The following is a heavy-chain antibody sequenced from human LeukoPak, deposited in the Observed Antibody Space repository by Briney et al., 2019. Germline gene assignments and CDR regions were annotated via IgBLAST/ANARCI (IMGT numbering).Heavy chain of an antibody. CDR3: ARHKGSSAAPFEY. J-gene: IGHJ4*02. CDR1: GGSISSGSYY. CDR2: IYFSGSA. V-gene: IGHV4-39*01. D-gene: IGHD6-6*01. Sequence: SETLCLTCTVSGGSISSGSYYWGWIRQPPGMGLEWIGSIYFSGSAYYNPSLDSRVAISGDTSKNQFSLNLSSVTASEPAVYYCARHKGSSAAPFEYWGQGTLVTVSS.